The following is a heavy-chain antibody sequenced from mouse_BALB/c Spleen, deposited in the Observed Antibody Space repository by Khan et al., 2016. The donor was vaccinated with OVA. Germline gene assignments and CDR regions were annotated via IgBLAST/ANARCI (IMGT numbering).Heavy chain of an antibody. CDR1: GYMFINYY. CDR3: TRKDYYGRSRRYLDV. D-gene: IGHD1-1*01. V-gene: IGHV1S81*02. Sequence: VQLQQSGAELVKPGASVKLSCKASGYMFINYYMYWVKQRPGQGLEWIGEINPSNGGTHFNEKFRTKATLTVDKLSSTAYMQLSSLTYEDSAVYYCTRKDYYGRSRRYLDVWGAGTTVTVSS. J-gene: IGHJ1*01. CDR2: INPSNGGT.